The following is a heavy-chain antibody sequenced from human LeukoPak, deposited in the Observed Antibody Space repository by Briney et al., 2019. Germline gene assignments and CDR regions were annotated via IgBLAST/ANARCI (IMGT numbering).Heavy chain of an antibody. V-gene: IGHV3-30-3*01. D-gene: IGHD3-22*01. Sequence: PGGSLXLSCAASGFTFSSYAMHWVRQAPGKGLEWVAVISYDGSNKYYADSVKGRFTISRDNSKNTLYLQMNSLRAEDTAVYYCARADPYDGTPAGRWGQGTMVTVSS. J-gene: IGHJ3*01. CDR2: ISYDGSNK. CDR3: ARADPYDGTPAGR. CDR1: GFTFSSYA.